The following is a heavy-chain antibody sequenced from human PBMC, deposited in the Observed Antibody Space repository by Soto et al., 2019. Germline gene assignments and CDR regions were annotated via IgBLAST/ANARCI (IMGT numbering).Heavy chain of an antibody. Sequence: CAASGFTFSTYGIHWVRQAPGKGLEWVAVISYDGTNKYYADSVKGRFTISRDNSKNTLYLQMDSLRAEDTAVYYCAKNRYCSGGSCYSHRSYYYGMDVWGQGTTVTVSS. CDR2: ISYDGTNK. D-gene: IGHD2-15*01. CDR3: AKNRYCSGGSCYSHRSYYYGMDV. J-gene: IGHJ6*02. CDR1: GFTFSTYG. V-gene: IGHV3-30*18.